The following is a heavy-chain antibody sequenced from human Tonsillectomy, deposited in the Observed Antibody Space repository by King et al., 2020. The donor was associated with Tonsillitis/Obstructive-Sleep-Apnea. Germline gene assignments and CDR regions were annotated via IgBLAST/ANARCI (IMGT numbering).Heavy chain of an antibody. D-gene: IGHD5-18*01. CDR1: GFTFSDDY. J-gene: IGHJ4*02. CDR2: ISSTGSFT. CDR3: ARARYSYGPAYFDY. Sequence: VQLVESGGGLAKPGGSLRLSCAASGFTFSDDYMTWIRQAPGRGLDWVSYISSTGSFTNYADSVKGRFTISRDNGKNSLYLQMTSLTAEDAAVYYCARARYSYGPAYFDYWGQGTLVTVSS. V-gene: IGHV3-11*05.